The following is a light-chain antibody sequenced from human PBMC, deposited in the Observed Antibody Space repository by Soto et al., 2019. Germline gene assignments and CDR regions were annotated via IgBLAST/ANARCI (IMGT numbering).Light chain of an antibody. CDR3: SSYTSSSTLL. Sequence: QSALTQPASVSGSPGQSITISCTGTSSDIGADDFVSWYQHHPDKTPKLMIYEVSNRPSGVSNRFSGSKSGNTASLTISGLQAEDEADYYCSSYTSSSTLLFGGGTKLTVL. CDR1: SSDIGADDF. CDR2: EVS. V-gene: IGLV2-14*01. J-gene: IGLJ2*01.